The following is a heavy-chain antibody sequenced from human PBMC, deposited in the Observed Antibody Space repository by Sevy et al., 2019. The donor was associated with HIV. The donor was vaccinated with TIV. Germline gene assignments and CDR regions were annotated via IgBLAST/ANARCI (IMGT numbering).Heavy chain of an antibody. CDR2: INPNSGAT. D-gene: IGHD3-22*01. J-gene: IGHJ5*02. CDR1: GYTFIDYY. CDR3: AREDYYDASGGWVDP. V-gene: IGHV1-2*06. Sequence: ASVKVSCKASGYTFIDYYIHWVRQAPGQALEWMGRINPNSGATNYAQKFQDRVTMTREKSISTSDMELRRLRSADTAVYYCAREDYYDASGGWVDPWGQGTLVTVSS.